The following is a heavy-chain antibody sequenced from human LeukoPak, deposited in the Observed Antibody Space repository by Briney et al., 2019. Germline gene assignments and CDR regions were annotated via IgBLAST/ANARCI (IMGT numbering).Heavy chain of an antibody. D-gene: IGHD5-24*01. CDR3: ARCDVGDGYSHY. V-gene: IGHV1-69*01. CDR2: IIPIFGTA. J-gene: IGHJ4*02. Sequence: SVKVSCKASGGTFSSYAISWVRQAPGQGLEWMGGIIPIFGTANYAQKFQGRVTITADESTSTAYMELSSLRSEDTAVYYCARCDVGDGYSHYWGQGTLVTVSS. CDR1: GGTFSSYA.